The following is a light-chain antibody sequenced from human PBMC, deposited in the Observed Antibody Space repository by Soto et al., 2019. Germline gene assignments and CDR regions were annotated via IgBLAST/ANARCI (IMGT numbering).Light chain of an antibody. CDR1: SGHSSYA. J-gene: IGLJ2*01. V-gene: IGLV4-69*01. CDR3: QTWDTGARVV. Sequence: QSVLTQSPSASASLGASVKLTCTLSSGHSSYAIAWHQQQPEKGPRYLMKLSSDGSHSKGDGIPDRFSGSSSGAERYLTISSLQSDDEADYYCQTWDTGARVVFGGGTQLTVL. CDR2: LSSDGSH.